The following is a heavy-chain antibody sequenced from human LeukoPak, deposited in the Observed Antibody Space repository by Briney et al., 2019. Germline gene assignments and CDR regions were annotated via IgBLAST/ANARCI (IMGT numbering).Heavy chain of an antibody. CDR3: ARDSSSWALNDAFDI. V-gene: IGHV3-33*01. J-gene: IGHJ3*02. Sequence: GGSLRLSCAASGFTFSSYGMHWVRQAPGKGLEWVAVIWYDGSNKHYADSVKGRFTISRDNSKNTLYLQMNSLRAEDTAVYYCARDSSSWALNDAFDIWGQGTMVTVSS. CDR2: IWYDGSNK. CDR1: GFTFSSYG. D-gene: IGHD1-26*01.